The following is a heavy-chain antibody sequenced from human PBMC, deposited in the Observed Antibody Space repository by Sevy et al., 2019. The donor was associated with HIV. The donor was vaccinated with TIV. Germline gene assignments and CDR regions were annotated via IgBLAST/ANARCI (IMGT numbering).Heavy chain of an antibody. CDR2: ISSSSNYI. J-gene: IGHJ6*02. CDR3: VRDQKGQYRAYDGACYYGMDV. V-gene: IGHV3-21*01. CDR1: GFSFNTFS. Sequence: GGSLRLSCAASGFSFNTFSMNWVRQRPEKGLEWVSSISSSSNYIFYEDSVKGRFTISRDNAKDSLYLQINSLRAEDTAVYYCVRDQKGQYRAYDGACYYGMDVWGPGTTVTVSS. D-gene: IGHD5-12*01.